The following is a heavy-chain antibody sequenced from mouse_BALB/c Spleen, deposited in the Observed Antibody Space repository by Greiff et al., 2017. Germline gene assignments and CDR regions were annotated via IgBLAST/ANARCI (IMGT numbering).Heavy chain of an antibody. V-gene: IGHV5-4*02. CDR3: ARGGGHYAMDY. CDR1: GFTFSDYY. Sequence: EVQGVASGGGLVKPGGSLKLSCAASGFTFSDYYMYWVRQTPEKRLEWVATISDGGSYTYYPDSVKGRFTISRDNAKNNLYLQMSSLKSEDTAMYYCARGGGHYAMDYWGQGTSVTVSS. CDR2: ISDGGSYT. J-gene: IGHJ4*01.